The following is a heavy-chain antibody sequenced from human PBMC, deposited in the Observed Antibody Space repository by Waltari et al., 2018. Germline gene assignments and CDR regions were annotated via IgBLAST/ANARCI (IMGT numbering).Heavy chain of an antibody. CDR3: AKDFGGGSCCDAFDI. D-gene: IGHD2-15*01. CDR1: GFTFSSYG. Sequence: QVQLVESGGGVVQPGGSLRLSCAASGFTFSSYGMHWVRRDPGKGLEWVAFIRYDGSNKYYADSVKGRFTISRDNSKNTLYLQMNSLRAEDTAVYYCAKDFGGGSCCDAFDIWGQGTMVTVSS. V-gene: IGHV3-30*02. CDR2: IRYDGSNK. J-gene: IGHJ3*02.